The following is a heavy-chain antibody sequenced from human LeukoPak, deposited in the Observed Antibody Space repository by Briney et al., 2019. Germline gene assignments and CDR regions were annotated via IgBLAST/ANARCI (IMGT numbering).Heavy chain of an antibody. V-gene: IGHV3-23*01. CDR1: GFTFSSYA. D-gene: IGHD5-18*01. CDR3: ARGYSYGYNY. Sequence: GGSLRLSCAASGFTFSSYAMSWVRQAPGKGLGWVSAISGSGGSTYYADSVKGRFTISRDNPKNTLYLQMNSLRAEDTAVYYCARGYSYGYNYWGQGTLVTVSS. CDR2: ISGSGGST. J-gene: IGHJ4*02.